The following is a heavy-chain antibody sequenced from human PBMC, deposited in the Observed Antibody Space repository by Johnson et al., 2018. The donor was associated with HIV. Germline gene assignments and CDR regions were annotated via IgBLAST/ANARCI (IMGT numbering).Heavy chain of an antibody. D-gene: IGHD2-21*02. Sequence: VQLVESGGGWVKPGRSLRLSCAASGFTFSSYALSWVRQAPGKGLEWVGFIRSKAYGGTTDYAASVKGRFTISRDDSKSIAYLHMNSLKTEDTAVYYCTGGRDLRAFDIWGQGRMVTVSS. CDR2: IRSKAYGGTT. CDR3: TGGRDLRAFDI. CDR1: GFTFSSYA. V-gene: IGHV3-49*04. J-gene: IGHJ3*02.